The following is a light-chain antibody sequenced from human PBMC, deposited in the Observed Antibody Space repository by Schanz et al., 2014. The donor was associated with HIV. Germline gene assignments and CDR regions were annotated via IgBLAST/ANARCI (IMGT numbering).Light chain of an antibody. J-gene: IGLJ3*02. Sequence: QSALTQPASVSGSPGQSITLSCTGTSNDIGFYSYVSWYQQHPGKAPKLVISGVDYRPSGVSSRFSGSKSGNTASLTISGLQPDDEADYYCCSYTTSTTRVFGGGTKLTVL. CDR1: SNDIGFYSY. CDR2: GVD. CDR3: CSYTTSTTRV. V-gene: IGLV2-14*01.